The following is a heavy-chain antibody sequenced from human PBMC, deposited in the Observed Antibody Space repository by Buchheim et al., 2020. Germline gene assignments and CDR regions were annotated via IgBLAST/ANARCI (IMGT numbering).Heavy chain of an antibody. CDR2: ISYDGSNK. CDR3: AKDVATAAAGTSPPFDP. V-gene: IGHV3-30-3*01. J-gene: IGHJ5*02. CDR1: GFTFSSYA. D-gene: IGHD6-13*01. Sequence: QVQLVESGGGVVQPGRSLRLSCAASGFTFSSYAMHWVRQAPGKGLEWVAVISYDGSNKYYADSVKGRFTISRDNSKNTPYLQMNSLRAEDTAVYYCAKDVATAAAGTSPPFDPWGQGTL.